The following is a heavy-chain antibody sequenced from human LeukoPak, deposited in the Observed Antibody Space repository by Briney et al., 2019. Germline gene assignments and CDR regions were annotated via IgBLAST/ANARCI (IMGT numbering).Heavy chain of an antibody. CDR3: ARESWATDY. D-gene: IGHD3-10*01. CDR2: ISSSGSTI. V-gene: IGHV3-48*03. Sequence: GGSLGLSCAASGFTFSSYEMNWVRQAPGKGLEWVSYISSSGSTIYYADSVKGRFTISRDNAENSLYLQMSSLRAEDTAVYYCARESWATDYWGQGTLVTVSS. J-gene: IGHJ4*02. CDR1: GFTFSSYE.